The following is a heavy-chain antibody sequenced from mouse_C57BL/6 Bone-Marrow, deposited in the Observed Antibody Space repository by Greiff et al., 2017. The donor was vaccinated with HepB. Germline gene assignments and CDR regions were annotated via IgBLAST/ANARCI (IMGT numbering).Heavy chain of an antibody. Sequence: LVESGAELARPGASVKLSCKASGYTFTSYGISWVKQRTGQGLEWIGEIYPRSGNTYYNEKFKGKATLTADKSSSTAYMELRSLTSEDSAVYFCAIDGYYVYFDYWGQGTTLTVSS. CDR1: GYTFTSYG. V-gene: IGHV1-81*01. J-gene: IGHJ2*01. CDR2: IYPRSGNT. D-gene: IGHD2-3*01. CDR3: AIDGYYVYFDY.